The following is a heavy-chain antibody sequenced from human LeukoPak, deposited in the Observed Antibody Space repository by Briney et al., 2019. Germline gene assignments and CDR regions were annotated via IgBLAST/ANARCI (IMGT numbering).Heavy chain of an antibody. V-gene: IGHV3-21*05. CDR3: AKAYGGNSGAFDL. CDR2: ISSSSSYI. Sequence: GGSLRLSCAASGFTFSSYSMNWVRQAPGKGLEWVSYISSSSSYIYYADSVKGRFTISRDNAKNSLYLQMNSLRDDNTAVYYCAKAYGGNSGAFDLWGQGTMVIVSP. J-gene: IGHJ3*01. D-gene: IGHD4-23*01. CDR1: GFTFSSYS.